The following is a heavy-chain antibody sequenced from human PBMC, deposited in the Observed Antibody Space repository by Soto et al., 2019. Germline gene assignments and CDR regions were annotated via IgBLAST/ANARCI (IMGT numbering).Heavy chain of an antibody. CDR3: ARMNYYDTSGYPFDY. D-gene: IGHD3-22*01. Sequence: PSETLSLTCSVSGGSIRSDPCYWVWLRQYPGKGLEWIGYIHFRGTTYYNPFLKSRVTISVDTSKNQFSLKLNSVTAADTAVYYCARMNYYDTSGYPFDYWGQGMMVTVSS. V-gene: IGHV4-61*01. CDR1: GGSIRSDPCY. CDR2: IHFRGTT. J-gene: IGHJ4*02.